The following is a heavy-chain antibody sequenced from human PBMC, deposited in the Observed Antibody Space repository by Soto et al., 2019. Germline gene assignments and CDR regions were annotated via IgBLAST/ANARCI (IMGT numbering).Heavy chain of an antibody. J-gene: IGHJ3*02. Sequence: QVQLVQSGAEVKKPGSSVKVSCKASGGTFSSYTISWVRQAPGQGLEWMGRIIPILGIANYAQKFQGRVTITADKSTSTAYMELRSLRSEDTAVYYCARGVDTATYAFDIWGQGTMVTVSS. CDR2: IIPILGIA. CDR1: GGTFSSYT. D-gene: IGHD5-18*01. CDR3: ARGVDTATYAFDI. V-gene: IGHV1-69*02.